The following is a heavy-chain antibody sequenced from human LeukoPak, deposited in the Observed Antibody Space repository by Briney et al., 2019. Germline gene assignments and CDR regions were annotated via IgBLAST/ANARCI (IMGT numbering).Heavy chain of an antibody. CDR3: AEASGNYREYYFDY. D-gene: IGHD1-26*01. CDR1: GFTVSSNY. CDR2: IYSDGST. V-gene: IGHV3-53*01. Sequence: PGGSLRLSCAASGFTVSSNYMSWVRQAPGKGLEWVSLIYSDGSTYYADSVKGRFTISRDNSKNTLYLQMNSLRAEDTAVYYCAEASGNYREYYFDYWGRGTLVTVSS. J-gene: IGHJ4*02.